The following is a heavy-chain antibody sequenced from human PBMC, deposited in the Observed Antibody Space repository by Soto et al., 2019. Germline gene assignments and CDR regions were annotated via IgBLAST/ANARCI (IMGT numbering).Heavy chain of an antibody. CDR1: GGSISSSSYY. D-gene: IGHD3-10*01. Sequence: SETLSLTCTVSGGSISSSSYYWGWIRQPPGKGLEWIGSIYYSGSTYYNPSLKSRVTISVDTSKNQFSLKLSSVTAADTAVYYCASHYVAGSYYVGYYVIDVCAQRTTVTVSS. J-gene: IGHJ6*02. V-gene: IGHV4-39*01. CDR2: IYYSGST. CDR3: ASHYVAGSYYVGYYVIDV.